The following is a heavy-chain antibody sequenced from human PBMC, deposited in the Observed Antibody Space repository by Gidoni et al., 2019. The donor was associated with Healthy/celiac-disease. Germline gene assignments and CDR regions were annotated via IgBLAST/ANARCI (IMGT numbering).Heavy chain of an antibody. CDR1: GFTFSSYA. CDR3: AKSPTYYYGSGRREDAFDI. CDR2: ISGSGGST. J-gene: IGHJ3*02. D-gene: IGHD3-10*01. V-gene: IGHV3-23*04. Sequence: EVQLVESGGGLVQPGGSLRLSCAASGFTFSSYAMSWVRQAPGKGLEWVSAISGSGGSTYYADAVKGRFTISRDNSKNTLYLQMNSLRAEDTAVYYCAKSPTYYYGSGRREDAFDIWGQGTMVTVSS.